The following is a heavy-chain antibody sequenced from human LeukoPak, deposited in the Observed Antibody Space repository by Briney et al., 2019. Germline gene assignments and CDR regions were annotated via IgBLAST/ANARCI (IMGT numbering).Heavy chain of an antibody. D-gene: IGHD1-20*01. CDR1: GFTFSNYA. Sequence: GGSLRLSCAASGFTFSNYAMSWVRQAPGKGLEWVSAVSGSGIGTYYADSVKGRFTISRDNSKNRLYLQMNSLRAEDTAVYYCAKDRGGITWLFDYWGQGTLVTVSS. V-gene: IGHV3-23*01. J-gene: IGHJ4*02. CDR3: AKDRGGITWLFDY. CDR2: VSGSGIGT.